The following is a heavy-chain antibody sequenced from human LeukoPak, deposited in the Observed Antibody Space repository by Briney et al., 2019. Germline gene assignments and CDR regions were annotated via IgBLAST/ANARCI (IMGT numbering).Heavy chain of an antibody. Sequence: SETLSLTCTVSGGSISSSSYYWGWIHQPPGKGLEWIGSIYYSGSTYYNPSLKSRVTISVDTSKNQFSLKLSSVTAADTAVYYCARHGRIQLWHDYWGQGTLVTVSS. CDR1: GGSISSSSYY. D-gene: IGHD5-18*01. CDR2: IYYSGST. J-gene: IGHJ4*02. V-gene: IGHV4-39*01. CDR3: ARHGRIQLWHDY.